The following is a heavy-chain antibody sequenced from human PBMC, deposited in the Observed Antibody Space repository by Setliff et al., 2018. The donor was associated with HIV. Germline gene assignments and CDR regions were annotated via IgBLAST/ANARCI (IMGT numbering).Heavy chain of an antibody. CDR1: GASISSGDYY. CDR2: ICYSGST. J-gene: IGHJ3*02. CDR3: ARLGYSGSLVGAFDI. Sequence: PSETLSLTCTVSGASISSGDYYWTWIRQPPGKGLEWIGYICYSGSTYYNPSLKSRVTISVDTSKNQFSLKLTSVTAADTAVYYCARLGYSGSLVGAFDIWGQGTMVTVSS. V-gene: IGHV4-30-4*08. D-gene: IGHD1-26*01.